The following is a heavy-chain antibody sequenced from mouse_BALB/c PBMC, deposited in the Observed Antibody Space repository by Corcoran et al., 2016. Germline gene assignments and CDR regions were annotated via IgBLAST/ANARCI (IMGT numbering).Heavy chain of an antibody. CDR1: GFNIKDTY. V-gene: IGHV14-3*02. CDR3: ARSGLDWYFDV. CDR2: IDPANGNT. J-gene: IGHJ1*01. D-gene: IGHD2-13*01. Sequence: EVQLQQSGAELVKPGASVKLSCTASGFNIKDTYMHWVKQRPEQGLEWIGRIDPANGNTKYDPKCQGKATITADTCSNTAYLQLSRLTSEDTAVYYCARSGLDWYFDVWGAANTVTVSS.